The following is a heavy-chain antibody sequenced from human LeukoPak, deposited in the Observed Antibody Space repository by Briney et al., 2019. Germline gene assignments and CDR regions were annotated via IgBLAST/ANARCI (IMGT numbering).Heavy chain of an antibody. D-gene: IGHD6-19*01. CDR3: ATRSGWYVGAFDL. J-gene: IGHJ3*01. CDR2: MNPNSGNS. V-gene: IGHV1-8*02. CDR1: GYTFSTAD. Sequence: GASVKVSCTASGYTFSTADINWVRQAAGQGLEWMGWMNPNSGNSGSAQKFQGRVTLTMSTSINTAFMELHSLRSEDTATYYCATRSGWYVGAFDLWGQGTMVTVSS.